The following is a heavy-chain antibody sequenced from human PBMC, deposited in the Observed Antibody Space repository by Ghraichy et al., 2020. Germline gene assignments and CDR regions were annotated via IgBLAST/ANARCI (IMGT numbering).Heavy chain of an antibody. Sequence: GESLRLSCAASGFTFNRDWLNWVRQAPGKGLEWVANIKQDGSEKYYVDSVKGRFTISRDNAKNSLYLHVSSLRAEDTAVYYCANIRRGYWGQGTLVTVSS. CDR1: GFTFNRDW. CDR2: IKQDGSEK. J-gene: IGHJ4*02. CDR3: ANIRRGY. V-gene: IGHV3-7*03.